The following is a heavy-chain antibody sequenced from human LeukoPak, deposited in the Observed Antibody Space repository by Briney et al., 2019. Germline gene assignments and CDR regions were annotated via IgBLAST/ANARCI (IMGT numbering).Heavy chain of an antibody. J-gene: IGHJ4*02. CDR2: IIPIFGTA. CDR3: ARDGDYGDYLAY. V-gene: IGHV1-69*06. D-gene: IGHD4-17*01. Sequence: SVKVSCKASGGTFSSYAISWVRQAPGQGLEWMGGIIPIFGTANYAQKFQGRVTITADKSTSTAYMELSGLRSEDTAVYYCARDGDYGDYLAYWGQGTLVTVSS. CDR1: GGTFSSYA.